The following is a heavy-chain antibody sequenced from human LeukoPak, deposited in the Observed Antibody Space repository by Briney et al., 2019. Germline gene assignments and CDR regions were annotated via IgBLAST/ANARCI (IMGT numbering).Heavy chain of an antibody. CDR2: IYYSGST. CDR1: GGSISTYY. V-gene: IGHV4-59*01. CDR3: ARRSSGWDDAFDI. D-gene: IGHD6-19*01. J-gene: IGHJ3*02. Sequence: PSETLSLTCTVSGGSISTYYWSWIRQPPGKGLEWIGYIYYSGSTNYNPSLKSRVTISVDASKNQFSLKLNSVTAADTAAYYCARRSSGWDDAFDIWGQGTMVTVSS.